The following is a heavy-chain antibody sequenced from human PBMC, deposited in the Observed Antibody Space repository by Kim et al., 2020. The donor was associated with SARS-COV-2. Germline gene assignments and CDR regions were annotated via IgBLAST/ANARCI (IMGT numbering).Heavy chain of an antibody. J-gene: IGHJ5*02. D-gene: IGHD5-12*01. Sequence: DYGKGQFTISRDNSKKTLYLQMNSRRAEDTAVYYCAKPVEMATIWAWFDPWGQGTLVTVSS. CDR3: AKPVEMATIWAWFDP. V-gene: IGHV3-23*02.